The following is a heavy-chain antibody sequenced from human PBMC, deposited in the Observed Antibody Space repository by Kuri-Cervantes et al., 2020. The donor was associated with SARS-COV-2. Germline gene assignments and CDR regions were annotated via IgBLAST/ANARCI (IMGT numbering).Heavy chain of an antibody. Sequence: GESLKISCAASEFTFRNYAMHWVRQAPGKGLVWVSRINSDGSSTSYADSVKGRFTISRDNAKNTLYLQMNSLRAEDTAVYYCARDRLRYCSSTSCYGWFDPWGQGTLVTVSS. CDR2: INSDGSST. D-gene: IGHD2-2*01. V-gene: IGHV3-74*01. CDR1: EFTFRNYA. J-gene: IGHJ5*02. CDR3: ARDRLRYCSSTSCYGWFDP.